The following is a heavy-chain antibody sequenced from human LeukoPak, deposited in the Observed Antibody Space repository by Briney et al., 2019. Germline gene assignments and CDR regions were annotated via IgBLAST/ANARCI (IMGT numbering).Heavy chain of an antibody. J-gene: IGHJ3*02. Sequence: PGGSLRLSCAASGFSFSTYYVNGVRQAPGKGLEWVSCISSGSTYIFYADSVRGRFTISRDNSKNTLYLQMNSLRAEDTAVYYCARGSQNYDILTGYSPGDAFDIWGQGTMVTVSS. V-gene: IGHV3-21*01. CDR3: ARGSQNYDILTGYSPGDAFDI. CDR2: ISSGSTYI. D-gene: IGHD3-9*01. CDR1: GFSFSTYY.